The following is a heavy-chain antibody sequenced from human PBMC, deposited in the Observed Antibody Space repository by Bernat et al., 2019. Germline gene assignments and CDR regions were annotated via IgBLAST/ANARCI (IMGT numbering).Heavy chain of an antibody. CDR2: IYYSGST. CDR1: GGSISSYY. D-gene: IGHD2-21*02. Sequence: QVQLQESGPGLVKPSETLSLTCTVSGGSISSYYWSWIRQPPGKGLEWIGYIYYSGSTNYNPSLKSRVTISVDTSKNQFSLKLSSVTAADTAVYYCARDGAPHCGGDCSYYYGMDVWGQGTTVTVSS. J-gene: IGHJ6*02. CDR3: ARDGAPHCGGDCSYYYGMDV. V-gene: IGHV4-59*01.